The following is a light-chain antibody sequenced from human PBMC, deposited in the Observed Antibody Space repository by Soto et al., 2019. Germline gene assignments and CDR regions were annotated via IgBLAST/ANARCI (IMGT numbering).Light chain of an antibody. V-gene: IGKV1-8*01. J-gene: IGKJ4*01. CDR2: AAS. Sequence: AIRMTQSPSSLSASTGDRVTITCRASQGISSYLAWYQQKPGKPPKLLIYAASTLQSGVPSRFSGSGSGTDFTLTISCLQSEDFATYYCQQYYSYPALTFGGGTKVEIK. CDR3: QQYYSYPALT. CDR1: QGISSY.